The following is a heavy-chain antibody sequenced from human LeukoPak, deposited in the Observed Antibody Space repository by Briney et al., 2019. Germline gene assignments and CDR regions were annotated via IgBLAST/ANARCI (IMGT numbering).Heavy chain of an antibody. CDR1: GGSFNAYY. J-gene: IGHJ6*03. CDR2: INISGKT. CDR3: ARGLRFIQGPGYYYMDV. D-gene: IGHD3-16*02. Sequence: PSETLSLTCAVYGGSFNAYYWTWIRQTPGKGLGWKGEINISGKTNNNPSLESRVTISADTSKNQFSLNLGSVTAADTAIYYCARGLRFIQGPGYYYMDVWGKGTTVTVSS. V-gene: IGHV4-34*01.